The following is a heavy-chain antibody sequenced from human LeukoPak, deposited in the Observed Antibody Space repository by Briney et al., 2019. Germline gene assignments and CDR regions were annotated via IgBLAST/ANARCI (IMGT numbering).Heavy chain of an antibody. CDR2: ISSSGSTI. CDR3: ARAGSYYYDSSGYLVY. Sequence: TGGSLRLSCAASGFTFSDYYMSWIRQAPGKGLEWVSYISSSGSTIYYADSVKGRFTISRDNAKNSLYLQMNSLRAEDTAVYYCARAGSYYYDSSGYLVYWGQGTLVTVSS. V-gene: IGHV3-11*04. D-gene: IGHD3-22*01. J-gene: IGHJ4*02. CDR1: GFTFSDYY.